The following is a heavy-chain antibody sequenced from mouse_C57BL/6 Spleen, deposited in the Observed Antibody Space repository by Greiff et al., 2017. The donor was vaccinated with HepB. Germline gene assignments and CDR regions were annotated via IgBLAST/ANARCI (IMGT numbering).Heavy chain of an antibody. CDR3: ARYDYDTWYVDV. Sequence: DVQLVESGGGLVQPGGSLSLSCAASGFTFTDYYMSWVRQPPGKALEWLGFIRNKANGYTTEYSASVKGRFTISRDNSQSILYLQMNDVRAEDSATYYWARYDYDTWYVDVWGTGTTVTVSS. D-gene: IGHD2-4*01. V-gene: IGHV7-3*01. CDR1: GFTFTDYY. J-gene: IGHJ1*03. CDR2: IRNKANGYTT.